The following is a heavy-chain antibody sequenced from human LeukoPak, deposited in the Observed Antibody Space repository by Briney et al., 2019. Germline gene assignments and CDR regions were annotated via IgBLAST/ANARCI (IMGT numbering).Heavy chain of an antibody. CDR2: IIPIFGTA. CDR3: ARGRGSYYDILTGYFGY. V-gene: IGHV1-69*01. J-gene: IGHJ4*02. CDR1: GGTFSSYA. Sequence: SVKVSCKASGGTFSSYAISWVRQAPGQGLEWMGGIIPIFGTANYAQKFQGRVTITADGSTSTAYMELSSLRSEDTAVYYCARGRGSYYDILTGYFGYWGQGTLVTVSS. D-gene: IGHD3-9*01.